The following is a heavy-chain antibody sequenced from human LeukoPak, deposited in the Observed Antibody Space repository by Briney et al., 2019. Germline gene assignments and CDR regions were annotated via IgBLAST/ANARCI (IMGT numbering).Heavy chain of an antibody. CDR2: IIPIFGTA. Sequence: SVKVSCKASGGTFSSYAISWVRQAPGQGLEWMGGIIPIFGTANYAQKFQGRVTITADESTSTAYMELSSLRSEDTAVYYCARGATYYDILTLYYYYMDVWGKGTTVTISS. V-gene: IGHV1-69*13. J-gene: IGHJ6*03. CDR1: GGTFSSYA. CDR3: ARGATYYDILTLYYYYMDV. D-gene: IGHD3-9*01.